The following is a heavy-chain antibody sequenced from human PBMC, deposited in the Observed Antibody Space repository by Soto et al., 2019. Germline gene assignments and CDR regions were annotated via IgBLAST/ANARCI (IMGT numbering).Heavy chain of an antibody. D-gene: IGHD3-3*01. CDR2: ISAYNGNT. V-gene: IGHV1-18*01. Sequence: VRQAPGQGLEWMGWISAYNGNTSYAQKLQGRVTMTTDTSTSTAYMELRSLRSDDTAVYYCARGVYDFWSGITTDYWGQGTLVTVSS. J-gene: IGHJ4*02. CDR3: ARGVYDFWSGITTDY.